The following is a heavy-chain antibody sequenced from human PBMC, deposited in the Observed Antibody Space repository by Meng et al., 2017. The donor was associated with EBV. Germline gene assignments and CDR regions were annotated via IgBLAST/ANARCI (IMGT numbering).Heavy chain of an antibody. V-gene: IGHV1-69*01. CDR1: GGPFRYYA. D-gene: IGHD3-10*01. CDR2: FLPRLGAP. J-gene: IGHJ4*01. CDR3: ACESGRGYTPDY. Sequence: VQLVQSAAEVKKPGSSVKVSCKTSGGPFRYYAISWVRQAPGQGLEWLGGFLPRLGAPNYAQKFHGRVKITADESTSTHYMDLSSLRSEDTAIYYCACESGRGYTPDYWGQGTLVTVSS.